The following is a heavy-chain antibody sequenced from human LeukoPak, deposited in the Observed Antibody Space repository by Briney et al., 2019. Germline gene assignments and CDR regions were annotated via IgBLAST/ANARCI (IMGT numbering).Heavy chain of an antibody. D-gene: IGHD3-22*01. CDR3: ARVYYDSNGYWFDY. Sequence: SETLSLTCTVSGGSISGYYWSWIRQSPGKGLEWIGYMYYTGSRNYNPSLESRVTISIDTSKNQFSQNLISVTAADTAFYYCARVYYDSNGYWFDYWGPGTLVTVSS. V-gene: IGHV4-59*01. J-gene: IGHJ4*02. CDR1: GGSISGYY. CDR2: MYYTGSR.